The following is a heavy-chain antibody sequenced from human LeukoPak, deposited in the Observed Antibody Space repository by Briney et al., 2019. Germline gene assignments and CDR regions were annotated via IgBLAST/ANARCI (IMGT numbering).Heavy chain of an antibody. CDR1: GFTFSSYA. D-gene: IGHD5-18*01. Sequence: HPGGSLRLSCAASGFTFSSYAMSWVRQAPGKGLEWVSAISGSGGSTYYADSVKGRFTISRDSSKSILSLQMNSLIAEDTAIYYCATYRQVLLPFESWGQGTLVTVSS. CDR3: ATYRQVLLPFES. V-gene: IGHV3-23*01. J-gene: IGHJ4*02. CDR2: ISGSGGST.